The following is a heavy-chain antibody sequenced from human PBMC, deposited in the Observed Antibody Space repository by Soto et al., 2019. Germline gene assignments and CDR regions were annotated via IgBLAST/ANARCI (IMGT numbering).Heavy chain of an antibody. Sequence: EVQLVESGGGLVQPGGSLRLSCAASGFTFSDHYMDWVRQAPGKGLEWVGRTRNKANSYTTEYAASVKGRFTISRDDSKSSLYLQMNSLKTEDTAVYYCARGGYSYTYYFDYWGQGTLVTVSS. V-gene: IGHV3-72*01. J-gene: IGHJ4*02. CDR2: TRNKANSYTT. D-gene: IGHD5-18*01. CDR1: GFTFSDHY. CDR3: ARGGYSYTYYFDY.